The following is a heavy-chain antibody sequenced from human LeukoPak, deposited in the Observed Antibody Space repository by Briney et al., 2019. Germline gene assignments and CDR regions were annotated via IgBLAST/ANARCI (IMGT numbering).Heavy chain of an antibody. V-gene: IGHV3-48*03. CDR1: GFTFSSYE. D-gene: IGHD6-6*01. CDR2: ISSSSSTI. Sequence: GGSLRLSCAASGFTFSSYEMNWVRQAPGKGLEWVSYISSSSSTIYYADSVKGRFTISRDNAKNSLYLQMNSLRAEDTAVYYCARGSSNIAARNNCFDPWGQGTLVTVSS. J-gene: IGHJ5*02. CDR3: ARGSSNIAARNNCFDP.